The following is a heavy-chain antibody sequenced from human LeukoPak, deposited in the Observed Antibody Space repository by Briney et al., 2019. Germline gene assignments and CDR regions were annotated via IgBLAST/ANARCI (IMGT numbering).Heavy chain of an antibody. V-gene: IGHV3-21*06. CDR3: ARDLQTGLAFDA. D-gene: IGHD7-27*01. J-gene: IGHJ3*01. CDR1: GFSFSSVT. CDR2: LSGSGRLI. Sequence: GGSLRLSCAASGFSFSSVTMNWVRQAPGKALEWVSSLSGSGRLISYAGSVKGRFTISRDNAANSLFLQMNSLRVEDTAVYYCARDLQTGLAFDAWGQGTVVAVSS.